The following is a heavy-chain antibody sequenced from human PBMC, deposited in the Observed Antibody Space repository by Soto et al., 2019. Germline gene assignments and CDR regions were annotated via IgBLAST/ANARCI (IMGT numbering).Heavy chain of an antibody. Sequence: PGESLKISCKGSGYSFTSYWIGWVRQMPGKGLEWMGIIYPGDSDTRYSPSFQGQVTISADKSISTAYLQWSSLKASDTAMYYCATQYYTDKYYYYGMDVWGQGTTVTVSS. CDR1: GYSFTSYW. CDR2: IYPGDSDT. J-gene: IGHJ6*02. CDR3: ATQYYTDKYYYYGMDV. D-gene: IGHD3-3*01. V-gene: IGHV5-51*01.